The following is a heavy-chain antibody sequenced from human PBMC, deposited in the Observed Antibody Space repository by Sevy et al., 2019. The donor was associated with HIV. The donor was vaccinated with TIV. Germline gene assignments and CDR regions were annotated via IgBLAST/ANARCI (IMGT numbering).Heavy chain of an antibody. CDR1: GFTFSSYA. V-gene: IGHV3-23*01. CDR3: AKDLGGDRYFDY. Sequence: GESLKISCAASGFTFSSYAMSWVRQAPGKGLEWVSVISGSGGSTYYTDSVKGRFTISRDNSKNTLYLQMNSLRAEDTAVYYCAKDLGGDRYFDYWGQGTLVTVSS. CDR2: ISGSGGST. J-gene: IGHJ4*02. D-gene: IGHD2-21*02.